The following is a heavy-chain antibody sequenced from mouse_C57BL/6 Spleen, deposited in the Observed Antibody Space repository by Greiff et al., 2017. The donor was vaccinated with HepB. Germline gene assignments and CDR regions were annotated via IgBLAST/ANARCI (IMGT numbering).Heavy chain of an antibody. Sequence: EVKLVESGEGLVKPGGSLKLSCAASGFTFSSYAMSWVRQTPEKRLEWVAYISSGGDYIYYADTVKGRFTISRDNARNTLYLQMSSLKSEDTAMYYCTRGHDEWFAYWGQGTLVTVSA. J-gene: IGHJ3*01. D-gene: IGHD2-3*01. V-gene: IGHV5-9-1*02. CDR2: ISSGGDYI. CDR3: TRGHDEWFAY. CDR1: GFTFSSYA.